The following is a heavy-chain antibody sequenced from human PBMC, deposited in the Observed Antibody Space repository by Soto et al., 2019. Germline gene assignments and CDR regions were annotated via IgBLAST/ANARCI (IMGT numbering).Heavy chain of an antibody. CDR2: ISAYNGNT. Sequence: QIQLVQSGAEVKKPGASVKVSCKASGYTFSSYHITWVRQAPGQGLEWMGWISAYNGNTNYAQNLQGRVTMTTDPSTSTAYMELRSLRSDDTAVDYCARDLPAVDSWGQGTLVTVSS. J-gene: IGHJ4*02. V-gene: IGHV1-18*01. CDR1: GYTFSSYH. CDR3: ARDLPAVDS.